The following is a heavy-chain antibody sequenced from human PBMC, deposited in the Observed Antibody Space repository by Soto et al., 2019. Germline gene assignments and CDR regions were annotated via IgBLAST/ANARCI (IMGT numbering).Heavy chain of an antibody. J-gene: IGHJ4*02. V-gene: IGHV3-7*01. CDR1: GFTFSSYW. CDR3: AWYCSGGSCYSHFDY. D-gene: IGHD2-15*01. CDR2: IKQDGSEK. Sequence: EVQLVESGGGLVQPGGSLRLSCAASGFTFSSYWMSWVRQAPGKGLEWVANIKQDGSEKYYVDSVKGRFTISRDNAKNSLYLQMNSLRAEDTAVYYCAWYCSGGSCYSHFDYWGQGTLVTVSS.